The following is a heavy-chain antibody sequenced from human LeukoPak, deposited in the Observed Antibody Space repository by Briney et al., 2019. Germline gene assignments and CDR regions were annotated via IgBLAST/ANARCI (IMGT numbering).Heavy chain of an antibody. CDR1: GFTFGDYA. Sequence: PGGSLRLSCTASGFTFGDYAMSWFRQAPGKGLEWVGFIRSKAYGGTTEYAASVKGRFTISRDDSKSIAYLQMNSLKTEDTAVYYCTSVARLLRGYYFDYWGQGTLVTVSS. V-gene: IGHV3-49*03. CDR2: IRSKAYGGTT. CDR3: TSVARLLRGYYFDY. J-gene: IGHJ4*02. D-gene: IGHD3-22*01.